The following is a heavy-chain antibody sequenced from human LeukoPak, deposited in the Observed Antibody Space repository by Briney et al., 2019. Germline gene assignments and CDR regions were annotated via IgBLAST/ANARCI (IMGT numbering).Heavy chain of an antibody. J-gene: IGHJ1*01. CDR1: RLTFSSYT. Sequence: GGSLRLSCAASRLTFSSYTMNWVRQAPGKGLEWVSYISSSGTTIYYADSVRGRFTISRDNAKNSLHLQMNSLRAEDTALYYCARVWGRERSEYFQHWGQGTLVTVSS. CDR2: ISSSGTTI. D-gene: IGHD1-1*01. CDR3: ARVWGRERSEYFQH. V-gene: IGHV3-48*04.